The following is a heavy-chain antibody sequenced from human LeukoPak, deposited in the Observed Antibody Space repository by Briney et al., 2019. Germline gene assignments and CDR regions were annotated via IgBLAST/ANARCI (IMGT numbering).Heavy chain of an antibody. Sequence: GGSLRLSCAASGFTFSSYAMSWVRQAPGKGLEWVSAISGSGGSTYYADSVKGRFTISRDNSKNTLYLQMNSPRAEDTAVYYCAKSGGYDFSFDYWGQGTLVTVSS. CDR1: GFTFSSYA. V-gene: IGHV3-23*01. D-gene: IGHD5-12*01. CDR2: ISGSGGST. CDR3: AKSGGYDFSFDY. J-gene: IGHJ4*02.